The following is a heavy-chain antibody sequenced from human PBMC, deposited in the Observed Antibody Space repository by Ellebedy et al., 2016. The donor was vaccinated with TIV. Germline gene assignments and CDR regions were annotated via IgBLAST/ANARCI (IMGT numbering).Heavy chain of an antibody. CDR3: ARDRGNYDKTGYPYFDY. J-gene: IGHJ4*02. CDR2: IRGDTGSI. V-gene: IGHV3-48*02. D-gene: IGHD3-9*01. Sequence: GESLKISCAASGFTFSYFSMGWVRQAPGKGLEWISFIRGDTGSIFYADSVKGRFTISRDDAKNSLFLQMNTLRDEDTAVYYCARDRGNYDKTGYPYFDYWGQGTLVTVSS. CDR1: GFTFSYFS.